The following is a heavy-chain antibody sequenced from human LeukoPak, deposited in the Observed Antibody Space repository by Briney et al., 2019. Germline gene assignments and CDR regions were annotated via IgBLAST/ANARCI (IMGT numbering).Heavy chain of an antibody. V-gene: IGHV4-59*01. Sequence: SETLSLTCTVSGGSISSYYWSWIRQPPGKGLEWTGYIYGSGYTNYNPSLKSRVTMSIVTSKNHFSLKLTSVTAADTATYYCARETSLAGFASGLGFNYWGQGILVTVSS. D-gene: IGHD6-19*01. J-gene: IGHJ4*02. CDR1: GGSISSYY. CDR2: IYGSGYT. CDR3: ARETSLAGFASGLGFNY.